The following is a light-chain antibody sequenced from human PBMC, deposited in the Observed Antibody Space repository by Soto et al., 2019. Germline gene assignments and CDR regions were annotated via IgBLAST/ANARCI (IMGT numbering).Light chain of an antibody. CDR3: QHATSFPLT. CDR1: QGISGW. Sequence: DIQMTQSPSSVSSSVGDRVTITCRASQGISGWLAWYQQKPGKAPNLLIYDASSLPSGGPSRFSGSGSGTDFTLTISNLQPEDFATYYCQHATSFPLTFGGGTKVEIK. J-gene: IGKJ4*01. V-gene: IGKV1D-12*01. CDR2: DAS.